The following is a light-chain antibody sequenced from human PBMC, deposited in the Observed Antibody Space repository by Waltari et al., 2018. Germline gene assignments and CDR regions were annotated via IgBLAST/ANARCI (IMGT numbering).Light chain of an antibody. CDR1: RSILFSSYKKCF. CDR3: QQFYHAPQP. CDR2: CAS. V-gene: IGKV4-1*01. J-gene: IGKJ2*01. Sequence: DIVMTQSPDSLAVSLGERANINWKSSRSILFSSYKKCFLNWYQQRPGQPPRLLLYCASTRASGLPDRISGSGSGPDFTLTISGLQIEDVAIYYCQQFYHAPQPFGQGTKVEIK.